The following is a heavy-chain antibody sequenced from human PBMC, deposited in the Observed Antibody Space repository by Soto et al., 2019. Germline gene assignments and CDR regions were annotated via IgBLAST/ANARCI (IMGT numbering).Heavy chain of an antibody. CDR3: ARGPTDYYDNSANYVLDY. D-gene: IGHD3-22*01. CDR2: ISTYNGNT. Sequence: QVQLVQSGAEVKKPGASVKVSCKASGYTFITYGVSWVRQAPGQGLDWLGWISTYNGNTRYAERLQGRVTMTTDTTTNTAYMELRNLRSDDTAVYYCARGPTDYYDNSANYVLDYWGQGTLVTVSS. V-gene: IGHV1-18*01. J-gene: IGHJ4*02. CDR1: GYTFITYG.